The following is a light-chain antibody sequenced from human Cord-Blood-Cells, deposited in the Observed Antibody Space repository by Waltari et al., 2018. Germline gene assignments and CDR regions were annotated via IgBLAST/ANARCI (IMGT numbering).Light chain of an antibody. CDR2: WAS. J-gene: IGKJ2*01. CDR1: QSVLYSSNNKNY. CDR3: QQYYSTPYT. Sequence: DIVMTQSPDSLAVSLGERAPINCKSSQSVLYSSNNKNYLAWYQQKPGQPPKLLIYWASTRKSGVPDRFSGSGSGTDFTLTISSLQAEDVAVYYCQQYYSTPYTFGQGTKLEIK. V-gene: IGKV4-1*01.